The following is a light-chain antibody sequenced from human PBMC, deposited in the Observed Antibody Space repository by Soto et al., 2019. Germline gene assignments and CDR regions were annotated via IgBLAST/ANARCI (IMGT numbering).Light chain of an antibody. CDR1: SRVVGGYNH. CDR2: EVS. J-gene: IGLJ1*01. Sequence: LTQPASVPGPPGQSITISGTGTSRVVGGYNHVSWYQHHPGKPPNIMIYEVSNRPSGVSNRFSGSKAGNTASPTISGHEADDEADYYCNSNRSSNIRVFGTGTKVTVL. V-gene: IGLV2-14*01. CDR3: NSNRSSNIRV.